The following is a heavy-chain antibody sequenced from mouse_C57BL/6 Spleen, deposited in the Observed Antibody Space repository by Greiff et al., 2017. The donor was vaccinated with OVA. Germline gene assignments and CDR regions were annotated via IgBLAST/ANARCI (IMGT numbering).Heavy chain of an antibody. Sequence: VKLMESGPGLVQPSQSLSITCTVSGFSLTSYGVHWVRQSPGKGLEWLGVIWSGGSTDYNAAFISRLSISKDNSKSQVFFKMNSLQADDTAIYYCARNDYYGSYWYFDVWGTGTTVTVSS. V-gene: IGHV2-2*01. J-gene: IGHJ1*03. CDR2: IWSGGST. CDR1: GFSLTSYG. CDR3: ARNDYYGSYWYFDV. D-gene: IGHD1-1*01.